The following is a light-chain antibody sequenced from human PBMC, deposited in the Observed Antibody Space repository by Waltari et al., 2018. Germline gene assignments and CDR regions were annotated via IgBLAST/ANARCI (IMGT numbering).Light chain of an antibody. J-gene: IGLJ2*01. CDR2: GKN. Sequence: SSDLTQDPAVSVALGQTVRITCQGDILRTYYGNWCRQKPGQPPELVIYGKNNRPSGIPELFSASSSGNTASLIITGAQAEDEADYYCSSRELSGHVVFGGGTRLTVL. CDR3: SSRELSGHVV. V-gene: IGLV3-19*01. CDR1: ILRTYY.